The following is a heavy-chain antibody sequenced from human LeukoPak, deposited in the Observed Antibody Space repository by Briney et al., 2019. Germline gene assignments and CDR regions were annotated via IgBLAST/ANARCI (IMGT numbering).Heavy chain of an antibody. V-gene: IGHV3-21*01. J-gene: IGHJ4*02. CDR2: ISSSSSYI. D-gene: IGHD3-3*01. CDR1: GFTFSSYS. Sequence: GGSLRLSCAASGFTFSSYSMNWVRQAPGKGLEWVSSISSSSSYIYYADSVKGRFTISRDNAKNSLYLQVNSLRAEDTAVYYCARDGSGYYRNFDYWGQGTLVTVSS. CDR3: ARDGSGYYRNFDY.